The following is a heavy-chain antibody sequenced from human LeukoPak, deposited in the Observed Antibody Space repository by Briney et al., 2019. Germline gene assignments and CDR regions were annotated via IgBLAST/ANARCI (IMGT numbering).Heavy chain of an antibody. D-gene: IGHD3-10*01. CDR1: GYTFTSNY. CDR3: ARGTGYYGSGSYSDFDY. J-gene: IGHJ4*02. V-gene: IGHV1-46*01. Sequence: ASVKVSCKAFGYTFTSNYMHWVRQAPGQGPEWMGVISPSGGSTTYAQKFQGRVTLTRDMSTSTDYLELSSLRSEDTAVYYCARGTGYYGSGSYSDFDYWGQGTLVTVSS. CDR2: ISPSGGST.